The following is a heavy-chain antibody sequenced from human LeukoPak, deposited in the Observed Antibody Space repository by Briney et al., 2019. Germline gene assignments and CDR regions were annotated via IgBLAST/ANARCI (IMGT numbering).Heavy chain of an antibody. CDR1: GFTFSSYA. Sequence: SGGSLRLSCAASGFTFSSYAMSWVRQAPGKGLEWVSAISGSGGSTYYADSVKGRFTISRDNSKNTLYLQMISLRAEDTALYYCAKGGYDPDYYFDYWGQGTLVTVSS. CDR3: AKGGYDPDYYFDY. D-gene: IGHD3-16*01. J-gene: IGHJ4*02. CDR2: ISGSGGST. V-gene: IGHV3-23*01.